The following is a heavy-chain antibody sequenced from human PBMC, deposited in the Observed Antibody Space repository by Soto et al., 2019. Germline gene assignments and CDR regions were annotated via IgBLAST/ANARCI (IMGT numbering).Heavy chain of an antibody. V-gene: IGHV3-74*01. CDR1: GFTFSSYW. CDR3: ARTTPDIVLMVYVDDAFDI. D-gene: IGHD2-8*01. CDR2: INSDGSST. J-gene: IGHJ3*02. Sequence: EVQLVESGGGLVQPGGSLRLSCAASGFTFSSYWMHWVRQAPGKGLVWVSRINSDGSSTSYADSVKGRFTISRDNAKNTLYLQMNSLRAEDTAVYYCARTTPDIVLMVYVDDAFDIWGQGTMVTVSS.